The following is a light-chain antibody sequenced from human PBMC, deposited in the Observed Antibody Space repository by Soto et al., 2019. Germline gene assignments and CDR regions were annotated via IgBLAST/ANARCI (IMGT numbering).Light chain of an antibody. CDR2: AVS. Sequence: QSALTQPRSVSGSPGQSVTISCTGTSGDIGTYDHVSWYQQHPGKAPKLIIYAVSKRPSGVPDRFSGSKSGITASLTISGLQADDEADYYCSSYAGSYIYVFATGTQLTVL. J-gene: IGLJ1*01. CDR1: SGDIGTYDH. CDR3: SSYAGSYIYV. V-gene: IGLV2-11*01.